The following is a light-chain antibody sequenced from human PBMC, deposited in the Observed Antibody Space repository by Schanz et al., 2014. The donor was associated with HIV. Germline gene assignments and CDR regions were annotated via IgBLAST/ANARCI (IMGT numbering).Light chain of an antibody. CDR3: GAYTFASTPDL. Sequence: QSALTQPRSVSGSPGQSVAISCTGTSSDVGGYDYVSWYQQHPGKAPKLLIYEVTKRPSGVSSRFSGSKSGSAASLTISGLQAEDEADYYCGAYTFASTPDLFGSGTKLTVL. CDR2: EVT. J-gene: IGLJ1*01. CDR1: SSDVGGYDY. V-gene: IGLV2-11*01.